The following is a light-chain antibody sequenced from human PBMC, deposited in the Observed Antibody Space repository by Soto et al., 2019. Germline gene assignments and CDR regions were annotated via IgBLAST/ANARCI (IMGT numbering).Light chain of an antibody. CDR1: SSDVGGYNY. Sequence: QSALTQPASVSRSPGQTITISCTGTSSDVGGYNYVSWYQQHPGKAPKLMIYEVSNRPSGVSNRFSGSKSGNTASLTISGLQAEDEADYYCSSFTSSSTFAFGTGTKVTVL. CDR3: SSFTSSSTFA. J-gene: IGLJ1*01. CDR2: EVS. V-gene: IGLV2-14*01.